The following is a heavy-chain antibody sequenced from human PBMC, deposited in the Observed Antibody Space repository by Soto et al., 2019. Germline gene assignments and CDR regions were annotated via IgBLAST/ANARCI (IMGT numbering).Heavy chain of an antibody. D-gene: IGHD3-22*01. CDR2: MYNSGST. V-gene: IGHV4-59*11. CDR3: ARGGYYDSSGDLDY. Sequence: SETLSLTCTVSGASISSHYWSWIRQPPGKGLEWIGYMYNSGSTNYNPSLKSRVTISVDTSKNQFSLRLRSVTAADTAVYYCARGGYYDSSGDLDYWSQGTLVTVS. J-gene: IGHJ4*02. CDR1: GASISSHY.